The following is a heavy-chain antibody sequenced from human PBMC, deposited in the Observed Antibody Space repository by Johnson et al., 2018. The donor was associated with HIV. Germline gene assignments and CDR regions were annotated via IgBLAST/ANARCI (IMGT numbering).Heavy chain of an antibody. CDR2: ISSDGSNK. Sequence: QVQLVESGGGVVQPGRSLRLSCAASGFTFSSYAVHWVRQAPGKGLEWVAIISSDGSNKYYADSVKGRFTISRDNSKDTLYLQLNSLRAEDTSLYYCARDFSVRAFDIWGQGTMVTVSS. D-gene: IGHD3-10*01. V-gene: IGHV3-30-3*01. J-gene: IGHJ3*02. CDR3: ARDFSVRAFDI. CDR1: GFTFSSYA.